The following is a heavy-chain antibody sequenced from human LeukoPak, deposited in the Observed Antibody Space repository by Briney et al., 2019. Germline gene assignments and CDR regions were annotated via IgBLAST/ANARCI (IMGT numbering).Heavy chain of an antibody. Sequence: ASVKVSCKASGYTFTGYYMHWVRQAPGQGLEWTGWINPNSGGTNYAQKFQGRVTMTRDTSISTAYMELSRLRSDDTAVYYCARGDIVVVPAVNWFDPWGQGTLVTVSS. CDR2: INPNSGGT. CDR1: GYTFTGYY. J-gene: IGHJ5*02. D-gene: IGHD2-2*01. V-gene: IGHV1-2*02. CDR3: ARGDIVVVPAVNWFDP.